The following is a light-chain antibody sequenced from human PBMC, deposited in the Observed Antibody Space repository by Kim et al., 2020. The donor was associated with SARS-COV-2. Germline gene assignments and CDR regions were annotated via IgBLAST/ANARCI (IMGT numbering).Light chain of an antibody. CDR3: QKYNSAPWT. J-gene: IGKJ1*01. Sequence: TSIGDRVTITCRASQDIATSLAWYQQKPGKVPQVLIYAASTLQSGVPSRFSGSGSGTEFTLTIDSLQTEDVATYYCQKYNSAPWTFGPGTKVDIK. V-gene: IGKV1-27*01. CDR2: AAS. CDR1: QDIATS.